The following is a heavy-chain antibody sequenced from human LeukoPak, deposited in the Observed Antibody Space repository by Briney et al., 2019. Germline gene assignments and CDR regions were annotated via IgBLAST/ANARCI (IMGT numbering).Heavy chain of an antibody. V-gene: IGHV3-23*01. CDR3: AKMGSAGPYYYYMDV. J-gene: IGHJ6*03. D-gene: IGHD3-16*01. CDR1: GFTFSSYA. CDR2: ISGSGGST. Sequence: GGSLRLSCAASGFTFSSYAMSWVRQAPGKGLEWVSAISGSGGSTYYADSVKGRFTISRDNSKNTLYLQMNSLRAEDTAVYYCAKMGSAGPYYYYMDVWGKGTTVTVSS.